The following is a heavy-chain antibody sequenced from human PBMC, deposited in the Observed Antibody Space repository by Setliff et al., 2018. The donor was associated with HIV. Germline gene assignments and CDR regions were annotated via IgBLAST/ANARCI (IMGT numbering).Heavy chain of an antibody. Sequence: SVKVSCKASGGTFSSYAINWVRQAPGQGLEWMGGIILILGIANYAQKFQGRVTITADKSTSTAYMELSSLRSEDTAVYYCARDREYYYDNSGSPSFDYWGQGTLVTVSS. CDR1: GGTFSSYA. CDR3: ARDREYYYDNSGSPSFDY. V-gene: IGHV1-69*10. D-gene: IGHD3-22*01. J-gene: IGHJ4*02. CDR2: IILILGIA.